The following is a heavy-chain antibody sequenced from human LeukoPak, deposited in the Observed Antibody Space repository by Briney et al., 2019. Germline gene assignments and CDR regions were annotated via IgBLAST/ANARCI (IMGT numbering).Heavy chain of an antibody. D-gene: IGHD2-8*01. J-gene: IGHJ4*02. CDR2: ISADGAST. V-gene: IGHV3-43*02. CDR3: AKAGPCMAYDY. Sequence: GGSLRLSCAASGFTFDDYAMHWVRQAPGKGLEWVSLISADGASTSYADSVKGRFTISRDNSKKFLFLQMNGLTTEDTAFYYCAKAGPCMAYDYWGEGILVTVSS. CDR1: GFTFDDYA.